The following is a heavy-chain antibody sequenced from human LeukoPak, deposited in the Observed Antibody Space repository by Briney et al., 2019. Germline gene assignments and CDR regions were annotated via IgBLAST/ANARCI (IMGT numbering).Heavy chain of an antibody. CDR3: AKRGGYETMAAFDY. Sequence: GGSLRLSCAASGFTFNSYAMSWVRQAPGKGLEWVSAISPGGSDTYYADSVRGRFTISRDNSKNTLYLQMSSLRAEDSAVYYCAKRGGYETMAAFDYCGQGTLVTVSS. CDR1: GFTFNSYA. V-gene: IGHV3-23*01. D-gene: IGHD3-16*01. J-gene: IGHJ4*02. CDR2: ISPGGSDT.